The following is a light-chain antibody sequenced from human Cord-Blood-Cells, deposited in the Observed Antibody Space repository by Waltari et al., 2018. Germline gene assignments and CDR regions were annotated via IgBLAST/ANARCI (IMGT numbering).Light chain of an antibody. CDR1: NSDVGGYNY. Sequence: QSALTQPASVSGSPGQSITISCTGTNSDVGGYNYVSWYQQHPGKAPKLMIYEVSNRPPGVSNRFSGSKSGNTASLTISGLQAEDEADYYCSSYTSSSTLYVFGTGTKVTVL. CDR2: EVS. V-gene: IGLV2-14*01. J-gene: IGLJ1*01. CDR3: SSYTSSSTLYV.